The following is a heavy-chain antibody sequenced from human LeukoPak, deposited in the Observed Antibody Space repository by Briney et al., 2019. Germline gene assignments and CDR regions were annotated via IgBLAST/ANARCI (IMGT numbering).Heavy chain of an antibody. CDR1: GFTLDDHG. CDR3: VRPFKSVATMQLDY. Sequence: GGSLRLSCATSGFTLDDHGLSWVRQAPGKGLEWVSGINWNRGSKRYAASVKGRFTISRDNARNSVYLEMTSLRAEDTAFYHCVRPFKSVATMQLDYWGPGTLVSVSS. D-gene: IGHD5-12*01. CDR2: INWNRGSK. V-gene: IGHV3-20*01. J-gene: IGHJ4*02.